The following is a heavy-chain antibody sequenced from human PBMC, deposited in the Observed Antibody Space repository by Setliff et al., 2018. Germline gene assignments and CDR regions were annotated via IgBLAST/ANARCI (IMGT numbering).Heavy chain of an antibody. CDR1: GDSISSGGYY. CDR2: IYYAGNT. J-gene: IGHJ4*02. V-gene: IGHV4-31*03. CDR3: GRSSDGALDY. Sequence: LSLTCTVSGDSISSGGYYWSWIRQHPGKGLEWIGYIYYAGNTYYNPSLKSRLVISLDTSKNQFSLKLDSVTAADTAIYYCGRSSDGALDYWGQGTLVTVSS.